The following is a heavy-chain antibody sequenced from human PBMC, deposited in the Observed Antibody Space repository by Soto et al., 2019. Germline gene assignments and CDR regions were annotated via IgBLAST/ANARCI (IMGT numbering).Heavy chain of an antibody. CDR3: LRGSPDPFIVEVAVPSGPHF. D-gene: IGHD2-15*01. J-gene: IGHJ4*02. Sequence: ASVKVSCKASGYTFSDYYLHWVRQAPGQALEWVGWMHPNNGGTNYAQKFRGRVTMTRDTSITTAFMELSSLSADDTAVYYCLRGSPDPFIVEVAVPSGPHFWGQGTMVTVYS. CDR2: MHPNNGGT. CDR1: GYTFSDYY. V-gene: IGHV1-2*02.